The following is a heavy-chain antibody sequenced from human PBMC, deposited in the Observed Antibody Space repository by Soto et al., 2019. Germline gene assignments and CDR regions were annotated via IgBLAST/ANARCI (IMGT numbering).Heavy chain of an antibody. J-gene: IGHJ4*02. CDR1: GGSFSGYY. CDR2: INHSGRT. D-gene: IGHD4-17*01. V-gene: IGHV4-34*01. Sequence: SETLSLTCAVYGGSFSGYYCSRIRQPPGKGLEWIGEINHSGRTNYNPSLKSRVTISVDTSKNQFSLKLSSVTAADTAVYYCARSSTVTTCDYWGQCNLVPVSP. CDR3: ARSSTVTTCDY.